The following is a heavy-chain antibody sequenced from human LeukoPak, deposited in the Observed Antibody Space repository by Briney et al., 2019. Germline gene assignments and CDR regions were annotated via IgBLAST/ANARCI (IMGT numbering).Heavy chain of an antibody. V-gene: IGHV4-34*01. CDR2: INHSGST. CDR3: ARGRPDDSSGYYDYYYYYGMDV. D-gene: IGHD3-22*01. Sequence: SETLSLTCAVYGGSFSGYYWSWIRQPPGKGLEWIGEINHSGSTNYNPSLKSRVTISVDTSKNQFSLKLSSVTAADTAVYYCARGRPDDSSGYYDYYYYYGMDVWGQWTTVTVSS. CDR1: GGSFSGYY. J-gene: IGHJ6*02.